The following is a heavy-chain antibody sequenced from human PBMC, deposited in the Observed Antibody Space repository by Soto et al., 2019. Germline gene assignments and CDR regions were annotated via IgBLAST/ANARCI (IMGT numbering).Heavy chain of an antibody. Sequence: GGSLRLSCAASGFTFSSYAMSWVRQAPGKGLEWVSAISGSGGSTYYADSVKGRFTISRDNSKNTLYLQMNSLRAEDTAVYYCAKELCSSTSCYHRRVYYYGMDVWGQGTTVTVYS. D-gene: IGHD2-2*01. V-gene: IGHV3-23*01. J-gene: IGHJ6*02. CDR2: ISGSGGST. CDR1: GFTFSSYA. CDR3: AKELCSSTSCYHRRVYYYGMDV.